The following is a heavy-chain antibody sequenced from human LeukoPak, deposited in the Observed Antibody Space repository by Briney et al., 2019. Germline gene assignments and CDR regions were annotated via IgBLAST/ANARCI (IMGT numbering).Heavy chain of an antibody. J-gene: IGHJ6*03. V-gene: IGHV1-46*03. Sequence: ASVKVSCKASGYTFTSYYMHWVRQAPGQGIEWMGIINPSGGSTSYAQKYQGRVTITRDTSTSTVYMDLSSLRSEDTAVYYCARDGVVPAAIFEGDYYYMDVWGKGTTVTVSS. D-gene: IGHD2-2*02. CDR3: ARDGVVPAAIFEGDYYYMDV. CDR2: INPSGGST. CDR1: GYTFTSYY.